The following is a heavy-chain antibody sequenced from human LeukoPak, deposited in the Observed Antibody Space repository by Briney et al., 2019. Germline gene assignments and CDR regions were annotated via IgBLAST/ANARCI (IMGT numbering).Heavy chain of an antibody. J-gene: IGHJ4*02. CDR1: GGSISSSSYY. Sequence: ETLSLTCTVSGGSISSSSYYMAWVRQAPGKGLEWVSVIYHSGNTVYADSVKGRFTISRDNSKNTVYLQMSSLRAEDTAVYYCARVRVTGYSNFAYWGQGTLVTVSS. D-gene: IGHD3-9*01. V-gene: IGHV3-53*01. CDR2: IYHSGNT. CDR3: ARVRVTGYSNFAY.